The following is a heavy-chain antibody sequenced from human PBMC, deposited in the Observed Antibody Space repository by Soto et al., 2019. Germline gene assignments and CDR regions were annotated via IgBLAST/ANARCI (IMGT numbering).Heavy chain of an antibody. J-gene: IGHJ5*02. Sequence: QVQLVQSGAEVRKPGSSVKVSCQASRDTFSNFAITWVRQAPGQGLDWMGGIIPIFGKVYYAHKFQGRVTITAYEATSTAYMELVTLRSDDTATYYCAKMDPSFEGGEGFDPWGQGTLVTVSS. CDR2: IIPIFGKV. CDR3: AKMDPSFEGGEGFDP. V-gene: IGHV1-69*01. D-gene: IGHD3-16*01. CDR1: RDTFSNFA.